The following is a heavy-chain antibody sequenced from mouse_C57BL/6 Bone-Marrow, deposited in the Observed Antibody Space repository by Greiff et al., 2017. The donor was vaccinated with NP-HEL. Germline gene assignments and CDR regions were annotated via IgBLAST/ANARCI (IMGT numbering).Heavy chain of an antibody. CDR2: ISYDGSN. V-gene: IGHV3-6*01. Sequence: VQLQQSGPGLVKPSQSLSLTCSVTGYSITSGYYWNWIRQFPGNKLEWMGYISYDGSNNYNPSLKNRISITRDTSKNQFFLKLNSVTTEDTATYYCARPGRYYAMDYWGQGTSVTVSS. CDR3: ARPGRYYAMDY. J-gene: IGHJ4*01. CDR1: GYSITSGYY.